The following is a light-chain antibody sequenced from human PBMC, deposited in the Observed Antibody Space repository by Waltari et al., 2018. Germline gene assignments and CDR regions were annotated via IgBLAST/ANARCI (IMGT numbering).Light chain of an antibody. CDR2: EVS. CDR1: DSDVGAYDF. Sequence: QSALTQPASVSGSPGQSITISCSGTDSDVGAYDFVSWYQQHPGKAPHLIIYEVSNRPSGISNRFSASKSGNAASLTISGLQAEDEAVYYCSSYTTSSAPGVFGTGTRVTVL. V-gene: IGLV2-14*01. CDR3: SSYTTSSAPGV. J-gene: IGLJ1*01.